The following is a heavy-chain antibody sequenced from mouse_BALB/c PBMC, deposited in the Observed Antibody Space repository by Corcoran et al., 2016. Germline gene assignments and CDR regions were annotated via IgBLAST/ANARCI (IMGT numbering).Heavy chain of an antibody. CDR1: GYTFTSYD. V-gene: IGHV1-85*01. Sequence: QVQLQQSGAELVKPGASVKLSCKASGYTFTSYDINWVRQRPEKGLAWCVWIFPGDGSTKYNEEFKGKATLTTDKYSSTAYMQLSRLTSEDSAVYFCARSRYGNYAMDYWGQGTSVTVSS. J-gene: IGHJ4*01. CDR3: ARSRYGNYAMDY. CDR2: IFPGDGST. D-gene: IGHD2-10*02.